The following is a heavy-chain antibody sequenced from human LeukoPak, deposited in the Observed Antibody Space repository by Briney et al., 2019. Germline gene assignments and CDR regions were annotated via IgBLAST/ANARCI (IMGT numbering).Heavy chain of an antibody. CDR1: GGSIISSNLYY. Sequence: PSETLSLTCTVSGGSIISSNLYYWAWIRQPPGKGLEWIGNIYYSGSTYYNPSLKSRVTMSVDTSKNQFSLKLTSVTTADTAVYYCVRDRGQCLFDPWGQGTLVTVSS. J-gene: IGHJ5*02. D-gene: IGHD3-10*01. V-gene: IGHV4-39*02. CDR3: VRDRGQCLFDP. CDR2: IYYSGST.